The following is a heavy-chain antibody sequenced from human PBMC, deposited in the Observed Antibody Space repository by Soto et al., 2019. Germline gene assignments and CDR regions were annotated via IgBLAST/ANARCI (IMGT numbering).Heavy chain of an antibody. CDR2: ISGGGDTT. Sequence: EVQLLESGGGLVQPGGSLRLSCAASGFTFNNYAMTWVRQAPGKGLEWVSAISGGGDTTSYADYVKGRFTVSRDGTKNTLYLRMSSLRAEDTDLSYCAKGRGGSGSLTPRVDFWGQGTRVTVSS. D-gene: IGHD3-10*01. CDR3: AKGRGGSGSLTPRVDF. CDR1: GFTFNNYA. J-gene: IGHJ4*02. V-gene: IGHV3-23*01.